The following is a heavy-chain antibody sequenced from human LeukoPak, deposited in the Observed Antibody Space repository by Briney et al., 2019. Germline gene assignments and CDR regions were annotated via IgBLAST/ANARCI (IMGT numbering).Heavy chain of an antibody. CDR3: ARDSGSLDHDYGDYGYLDY. CDR1: GFTFSSYG. D-gene: IGHD4-17*01. Sequence: GGSLRLSCAASGFTFSSYGMHWVRQAPGKGLEWVAVIWYDGSNKYYADSVKGRFTISRDNSKNTLYLQMNSLRAEDTAVYYCARDSGSLDHDYGDYGYLDYWGQGTLVTVSS. CDR2: IWYDGSNK. V-gene: IGHV3-33*01. J-gene: IGHJ4*02.